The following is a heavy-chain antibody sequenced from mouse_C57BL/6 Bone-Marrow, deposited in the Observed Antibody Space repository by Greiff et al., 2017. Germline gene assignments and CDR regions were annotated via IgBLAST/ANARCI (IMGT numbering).Heavy chain of an antibody. Sequence: QVQLQQSGAELVRPGASVTLSCKASGYTFTDYEMHWVKQTPVHGLEWIGAIAPETGGTAYNQKFKGKAILTADKSSSTAYMELRSLTSEDSAVYYCTRRTSGGDWYVDVWGTGTTVTVSS. D-gene: IGHD1-3*01. J-gene: IGHJ1*03. CDR3: TRRTSGGDWYVDV. CDR2: IAPETGGT. CDR1: GYTFTDYE. V-gene: IGHV1-15*01.